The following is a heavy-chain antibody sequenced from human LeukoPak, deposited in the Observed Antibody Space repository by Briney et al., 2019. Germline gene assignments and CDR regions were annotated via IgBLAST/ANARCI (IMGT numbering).Heavy chain of an antibody. J-gene: IGHJ6*03. V-gene: IGHV1-18*01. CDR3: ARHGYTAMARNNYYYYMDV. CDR1: GYTFTNYG. D-gene: IGHD5-18*01. CDR2: ISAFNGDS. Sequence: ASVKVSCKASGYTFTNYGISWVRQAPGQGLEWMGWISAFNGDSNYAQQFLGRVTMTTDTSASTAYMELRSLRSDDTAVYYCARHGYTAMARNNYYYYMDVWGKGTTVTVSS.